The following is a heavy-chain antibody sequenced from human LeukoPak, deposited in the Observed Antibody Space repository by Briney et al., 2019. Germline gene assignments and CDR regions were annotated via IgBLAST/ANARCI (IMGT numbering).Heavy chain of an antibody. CDR2: ISGST. V-gene: IGHV3-23*01. D-gene: IGHD3-22*01. CDR3: AKHQSSGYYYVMDY. Sequence: GGSLRLSCAASGFTLSSHAMSWVRQAPGKGLEWVSAISGSTYNADSVRGRFTISRDNSKNTLYLQMNSLRAEDTAVYYCAKHQSSGYYYVMDYWGQGTLVTVSS. CDR1: GFTLSSHA. J-gene: IGHJ4*02.